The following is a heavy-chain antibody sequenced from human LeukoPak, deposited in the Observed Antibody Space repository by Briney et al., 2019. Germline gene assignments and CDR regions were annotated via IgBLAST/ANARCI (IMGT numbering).Heavy chain of an antibody. V-gene: IGHV4-34*01. CDR1: GGSFSGYY. CDR2: INHSGST. Sequence: SETLSLTCAVYGGSFSGYYWSWIRQPPGKGLEWIGEINHSGSTNYNPSLKSRVTISVDTSKNQFSLQLSSVTAADTAVYYCARGLYGSGSYYWLYYFDYWGQGTLVTVSS. CDR3: ARGLYGSGSYYWLYYFDY. J-gene: IGHJ4*02. D-gene: IGHD3-10*01.